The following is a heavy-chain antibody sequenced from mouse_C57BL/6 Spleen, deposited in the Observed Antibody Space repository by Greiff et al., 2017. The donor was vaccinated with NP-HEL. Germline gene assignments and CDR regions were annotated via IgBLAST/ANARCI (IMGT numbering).Heavy chain of an antibody. Sequence: EVKVEESGGGLVKPGGSLKLSCAASGFTFSSYTMSWVRQTPEKRLEWVATISGGGGNTYYPDSVKGRFTISRDNAKNTLYLQMSSLRSEDTALYYCARRSSYPHYYAMDYWGQGTSVTVSS. D-gene: IGHD1-1*01. V-gene: IGHV5-9*01. CDR3: ARRSSYPHYYAMDY. CDR2: ISGGGGNT. J-gene: IGHJ4*01. CDR1: GFTFSSYT.